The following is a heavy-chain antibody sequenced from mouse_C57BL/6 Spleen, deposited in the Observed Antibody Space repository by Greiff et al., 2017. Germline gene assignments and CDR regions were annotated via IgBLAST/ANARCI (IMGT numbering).Heavy chain of an antibody. CDR2: IYPRGGST. J-gene: IGHJ4*01. CDR1: GYTFTSYY. D-gene: IGHD2-2*01. V-gene: IGHV1-85*01. CDR3: ASFGYAFGAMDD. Sequence: QVQLQESGHELVKPGASVKLSCKASGYTFTSYYITWVKQRPGQGLEWIGWIYPRGGSTNYNEKFKGKATLTVDTSSSTAYMKLHSLTSEDSAVYFCASFGYAFGAMDDWGQGTSVTVSS.